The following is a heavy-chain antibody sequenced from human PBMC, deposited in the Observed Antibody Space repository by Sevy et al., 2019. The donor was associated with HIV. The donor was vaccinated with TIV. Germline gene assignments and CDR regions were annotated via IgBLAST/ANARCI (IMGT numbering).Heavy chain of an antibody. D-gene: IGHD5-12*01. J-gene: IGHJ3*02. CDR1: GFTFSSYS. Sequence: GGSLRLSCAASGFTFSSYSMNWVRQAPGKGLEWVSSISSSSSDIYYASSVKGRFTISRDNAKNSLYLQMNSLRAEDTAVYYCARGGGYVGAFDIWGQGTIVTVSS. CDR2: ISSSSSDI. CDR3: ARGGGYVGAFDI. V-gene: IGHV3-21*06.